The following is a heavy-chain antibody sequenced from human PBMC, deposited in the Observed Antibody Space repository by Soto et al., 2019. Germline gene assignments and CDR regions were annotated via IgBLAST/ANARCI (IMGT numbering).Heavy chain of an antibody. V-gene: IGHV3-23*01. Sequence: EVQLLESGGDLVHPGESLGLSCAASGFGFKSYDMTWVRQAPGKGLEWVSSISTDGVTTYYADSVKGRFTISRDNSKNILYLHINSLRAEGSAVYHCANRAWRDSTGSSAYWGQGTLVTVSS. CDR3: ANRAWRDSTGSSAY. J-gene: IGHJ1*01. CDR1: GFGFKSYD. CDR2: ISTDGVTT. D-gene: IGHD3-10*01.